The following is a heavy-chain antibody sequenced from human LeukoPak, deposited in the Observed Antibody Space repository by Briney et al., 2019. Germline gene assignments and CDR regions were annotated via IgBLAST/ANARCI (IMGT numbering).Heavy chain of an antibody. V-gene: IGHV3-7*01. J-gene: IGHJ6*03. CDR1: GFTFSSYW. CDR2: IKQDGSEK. D-gene: IGHD2/OR15-2a*01. CDR3: ARDRSILRMGYYYYYMDV. Sequence: PGGSLRLSCAASGFTFSSYWMSWVRQAPGKGLEWVANIKQDGSEKYYVDSVKGRFTISRDNAKNSLYLQMNSLRAEDTAVYYCARDRSILRMGYYYYYMDVWGKGTTVTVSS.